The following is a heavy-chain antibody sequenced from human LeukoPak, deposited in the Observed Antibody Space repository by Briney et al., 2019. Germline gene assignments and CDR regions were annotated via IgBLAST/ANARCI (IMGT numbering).Heavy chain of an antibody. V-gene: IGHV3-23*01. CDR2: ISGSGGNT. D-gene: IGHD6-19*01. J-gene: IGHJ4*02. CDR1: GFTFSSYA. CDR3: AKDGKGAPVAGTGYFDY. Sequence: PGGSLRLSCAASGFTFSSYATSWVRQATGKGLEWVSDISGSGGNTYYADSVKARFTISRDNSKNTMYLQMNSLRAEDTAIYYCAKDGKGAPVAGTGYFDYWGQGTLVTVSS.